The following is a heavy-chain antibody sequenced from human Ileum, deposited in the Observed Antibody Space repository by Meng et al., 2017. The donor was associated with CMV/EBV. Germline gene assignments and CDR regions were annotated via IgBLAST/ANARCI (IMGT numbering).Heavy chain of an antibody. V-gene: IGHV4-34*01. D-gene: IGHD5-24*01. CDR3: ASGRLQFTPSALQH. Sequence: VQLNQWGAGLLNPSETLSLTCAVSGEPLNGFFCSWIRQPPGRGLEWIGEVNNRGRTNYNPSLKSRLTISIDTSKRQLSLMVTSVTAADSAIYYCASGRLQFTPSALQHWGPGTLVTVSS. J-gene: IGHJ1*01. CDR1: GEPLNGFF. CDR2: VNNRGRT.